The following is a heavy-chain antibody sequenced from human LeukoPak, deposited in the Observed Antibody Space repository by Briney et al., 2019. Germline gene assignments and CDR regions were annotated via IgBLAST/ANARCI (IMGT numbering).Heavy chain of an antibody. D-gene: IGHD5-24*01. CDR3: AGGYKYAYYNYYYMDV. J-gene: IGHJ6*03. CDR2: IYNSGST. CDR1: DGSISSYY. Sequence: PSETLSLACTVSDGSISSYYWCWIRQPPGKGLEWIGYIYNSGSTNYNPSLKSRVTISVDTSKNQFSLKLSSVTAADTAVYYCAGGYKYAYYNYYYMDVWGKGTTVTVSS. V-gene: IGHV4-59*01.